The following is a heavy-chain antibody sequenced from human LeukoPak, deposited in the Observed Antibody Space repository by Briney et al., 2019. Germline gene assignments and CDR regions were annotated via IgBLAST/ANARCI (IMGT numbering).Heavy chain of an antibody. CDR3: ATVSGYRENGMDV. J-gene: IGHJ6*02. V-gene: IGHV1-24*01. CDR2: FDPEDGER. Sequence: ASVTVSCKVSGYILSELPMYWVRQTPGKGLEWMGGFDPEDGERFYAQKFQGRVIMTEDTSTDTAYMDLSSLRSEDTAVYYCATVSGYRENGMDVWGQGTTVTVSS. CDR1: GYILSELP. D-gene: IGHD5-12*01.